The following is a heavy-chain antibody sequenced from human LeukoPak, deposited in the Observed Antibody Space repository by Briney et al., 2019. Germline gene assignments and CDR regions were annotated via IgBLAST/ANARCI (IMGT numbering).Heavy chain of an antibody. CDR1: GGSISSSYYY. J-gene: IGHJ4*02. Sequence: SETLSLTCTVSGGSISSSYYYWGWIRQPPGKGLEWIGEINHSGSTNYNPSLKSRVTISVDTSKNQFSLKLSSVTAADTAVYYCARAPYSSGWYPYWGQGTLVTVSS. V-gene: IGHV4-39*07. CDR2: INHSGST. CDR3: ARAPYSSGWYPY. D-gene: IGHD6-19*01.